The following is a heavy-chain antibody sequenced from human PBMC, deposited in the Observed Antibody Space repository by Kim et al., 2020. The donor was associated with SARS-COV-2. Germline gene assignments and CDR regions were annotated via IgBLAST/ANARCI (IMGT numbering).Heavy chain of an antibody. Sequence: SQTLSLTCAISGDSVSSNSAAWNWIRQSPSRGLEWLGRTYYRSKWYNDYAVSVKSRITINPDTSKNQFSLQLNSVTPEDTAVYYCARFHSLGSGSYYYYYYYSMDVWGQGPTVTVSS. V-gene: IGHV6-1*01. D-gene: IGHD3-10*01. CDR3: ARFHSLGSGSYYYYYYYSMDV. J-gene: IGHJ6*02. CDR1: GDSVSSNSAA. CDR2: TYYRSKWYN.